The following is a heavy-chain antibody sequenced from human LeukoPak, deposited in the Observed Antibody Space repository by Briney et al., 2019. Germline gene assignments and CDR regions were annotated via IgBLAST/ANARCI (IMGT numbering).Heavy chain of an antibody. V-gene: IGHV3-20*04. CDR2: INWNGGST. D-gene: IGHD2-2*01. J-gene: IGHJ4*02. Sequence: GGSLRLSCAASGFTFDDYGMSWVRQAPGKGLEWVSGINWNGGSTGYADSVKGRFTTSRDNAKNSLYLQMNSLRAEDTALYYCARDYSPGRSSTSCYDYWGQGTLVTVSS. CDR1: GFTFDDYG. CDR3: ARDYSPGRSSTSCYDY.